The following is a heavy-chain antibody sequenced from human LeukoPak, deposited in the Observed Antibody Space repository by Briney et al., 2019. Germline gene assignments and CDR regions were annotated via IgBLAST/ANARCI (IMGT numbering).Heavy chain of an antibody. CDR3: ARLGQGLPPSYYFGMDV. CDR2: IYSGDST. CDR1: GFTVSSNY. D-gene: IGHD6-19*01. J-gene: IGHJ6*02. Sequence: GGSLRLSCAASGFTVSSNYMSWVHQAPGKGLEWVSVIYSGDSTYYADSVKGRFTISRDNSKNTLYLQMNTLRAEDTAVYYCARLGQGLPPSYYFGMDVWGQGTTVTVSS. V-gene: IGHV3-66*01.